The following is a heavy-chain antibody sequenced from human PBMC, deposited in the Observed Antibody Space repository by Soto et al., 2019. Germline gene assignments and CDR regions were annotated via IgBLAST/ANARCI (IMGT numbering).Heavy chain of an antibody. CDR3: ATYSSSWYNWFDP. CDR1: GGSVSSGSYY. V-gene: IGHV4-61*01. D-gene: IGHD6-13*01. Sequence: SETLSLTCTVSGGSVSSGSYYWSWIRQPPGKGLEWIGYIYYSGSTNYNPSLKSRVTISVDTSKNQFSLKLSSVTAADTAVYYCATYSSSWYNWFDPWGQGTLVTVSS. J-gene: IGHJ5*02. CDR2: IYYSGST.